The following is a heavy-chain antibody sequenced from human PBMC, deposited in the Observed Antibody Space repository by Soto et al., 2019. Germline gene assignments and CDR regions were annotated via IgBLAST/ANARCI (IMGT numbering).Heavy chain of an antibody. D-gene: IGHD6-19*01. V-gene: IGHV4-59*11. CDR1: CGSLNDHR. CDR2: ISYTVLT. CDR3: ARVAYSSGRFDY. J-gene: IGHJ4*02. Sequence: PSETLSLTCNVSCGSLNDHRWAWIRQPPGHGLYFVAYISYTVLTDXXPFLKSRXXISVDTSRNHXSLEVXALTSAYTAVYYCARVAYSSGRFDYCGLGTLVTSP.